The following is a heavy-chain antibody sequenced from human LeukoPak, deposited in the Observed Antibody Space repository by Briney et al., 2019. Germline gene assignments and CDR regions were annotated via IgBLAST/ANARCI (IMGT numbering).Heavy chain of an antibody. Sequence: SVKVSCKASGYTFTSYGISWVRQAPGQGLEWMGRIIPILGIANYAQKFQGRVTITADKSTSTAYMELSSLRSEDTAVYYCARNTGMDYYDSSGYYYSEYFQHWGQGTLVTVSS. CDR3: ARNTGMDYYDSSGYYYSEYFQH. CDR1: GYTFTSYG. CDR2: IIPILGIA. V-gene: IGHV1-69*04. D-gene: IGHD3-22*01. J-gene: IGHJ1*01.